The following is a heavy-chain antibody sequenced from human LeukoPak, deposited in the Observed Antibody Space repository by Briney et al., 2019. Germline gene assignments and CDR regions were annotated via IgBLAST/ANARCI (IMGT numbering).Heavy chain of an antibody. V-gene: IGHV3-30*18. CDR1: GFTFSSCG. CDR2: ISYDGSNK. CDR3: AKDGLIAAAAFDY. Sequence: GGSLRLSCAASGFTFSSCGMHWVRQAPGKGLEWVAVISYDGSNKYYADSVKGRFTISRDNSKNTLYLQMNSLRAEDTAVYYCAKDGLIAAAAFDYWGQGTLVTVSS. J-gene: IGHJ4*02. D-gene: IGHD6-13*01.